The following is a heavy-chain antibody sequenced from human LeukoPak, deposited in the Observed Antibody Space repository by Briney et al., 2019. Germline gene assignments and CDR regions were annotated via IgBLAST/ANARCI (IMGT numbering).Heavy chain of an antibody. CDR3: ARDSGSGSYVIDP. Sequence: GGSLRLSCAASGFTFSDYYMSWIRQAPGKGLEWVSYISSSGSTIYYADSVKGRFTISRDNAKNSLYLQMNSLRAEDTAVYCCARDSGSGSYVIDPWGQGTLVTVSS. J-gene: IGHJ5*02. CDR1: GFTFSDYY. V-gene: IGHV3-11*01. D-gene: IGHD1-26*01. CDR2: ISSSGSTI.